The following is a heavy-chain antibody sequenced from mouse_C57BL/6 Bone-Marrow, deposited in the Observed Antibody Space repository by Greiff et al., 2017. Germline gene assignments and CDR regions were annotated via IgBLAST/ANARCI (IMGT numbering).Heavy chain of an antibody. V-gene: IGHV1-81*01. J-gene: IGHJ2*01. CDR1: GYTFTGYG. Sequence: QVQLQQSGAELARPGASVKLSCKASGYTFTGYGISWVKQRTGQGLEWIGEIYPKSGTTYYNEKFKGKATLTADQSSSTAYMELHSLTSEDSAVFYYAREIDYYYGSRGYWGQGTTLTVSS. D-gene: IGHD1-1*01. CDR3: AREIDYYYGSRGY. CDR2: IYPKSGTT.